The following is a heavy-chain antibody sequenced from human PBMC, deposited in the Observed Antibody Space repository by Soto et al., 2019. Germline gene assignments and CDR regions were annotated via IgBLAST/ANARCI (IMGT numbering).Heavy chain of an antibody. Sequence: EVQLVQSGAEVKKSGESLKISCKGSGYNFATYWIGWVCQMPGKGLEWMGIIYPGDFDTRYRPSFQGQVTISVDKSINTAYLQWSSLKASDTAMYYCVRRRVTLVRGTYYYYGLDVWGQGTTVTVYS. V-gene: IGHV5-51*03. CDR1: GYNFATYW. CDR3: VRRRVTLVRGTYYYYGLDV. D-gene: IGHD3-10*01. J-gene: IGHJ6*02. CDR2: IYPGDFDT.